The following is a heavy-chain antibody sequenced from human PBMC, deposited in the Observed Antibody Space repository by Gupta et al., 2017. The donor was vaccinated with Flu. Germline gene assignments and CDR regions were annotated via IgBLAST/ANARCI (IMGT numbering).Heavy chain of an antibody. Sequence: FSGYYWSWIRQPPGKGLEWIGEINHSGSTNYNPSLKSRVTISVDTSKNQFSLKLSSVTAADTAVYYCARGALAGTLTPFDPWGQGTLVTVSS. J-gene: IGHJ5*02. CDR1: FSGYY. D-gene: IGHD6-13*01. CDR2: INHSGST. CDR3: ARGALAGTLTPFDP. V-gene: IGHV4-34*01.